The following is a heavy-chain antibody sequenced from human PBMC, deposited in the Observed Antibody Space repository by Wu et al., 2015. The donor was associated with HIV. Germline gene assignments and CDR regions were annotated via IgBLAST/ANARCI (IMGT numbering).Heavy chain of an antibody. V-gene: IGHV1-46*01. J-gene: IGHJ4*02. CDR1: RDTFSGYY. CDR2: INPSGGST. CDR3: ARERVDYDSSGYRAHRGHHFDY. D-gene: IGHD3-22*01. Sequence: QVQLVQSGAEVKKPGASVKVSCKASRDTFSGYYMHWVRQAPGQGLEWMGIINPSGGSTSYAQKFQGRVTMTRDTSTSTVYMELSSLRSEDTAVYYCARERVDYDSSGYRAHRGHHFDYWGQGTLVTVSS.